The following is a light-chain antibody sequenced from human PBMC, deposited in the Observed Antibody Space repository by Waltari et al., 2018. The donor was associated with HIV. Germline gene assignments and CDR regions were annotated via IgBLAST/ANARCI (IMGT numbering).Light chain of an antibody. CDR2: DNN. V-gene: IGLV1-51*01. J-gene: IGLJ2*01. CDR3: GTWDSSLSAGV. Sequence: QSVLTQPPSVSAAPGQKVTISCSGRNSTIGNNYVSWYQQLPGSAPKLLIYDNNKLPSVIPDRFSGSKSGTSATLGITGLQTGDEADYYCGTWDSSLSAGVFGGGTKVTVL. CDR1: NSTIGNNY.